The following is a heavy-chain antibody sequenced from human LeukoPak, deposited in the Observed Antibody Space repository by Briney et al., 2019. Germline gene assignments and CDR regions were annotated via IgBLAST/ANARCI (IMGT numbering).Heavy chain of an antibody. D-gene: IGHD4/OR15-4a*01. CDR1: GGSISSGDYY. CDR2: IYYSGST. V-gene: IGHV4-30-4*01. CDR3: ARHDYFSWFDP. Sequence: SETLSLTCTVSGGSISSGDYYWSWIRQPPGKGLEWIGYIYYSGSTYYNPSLKSRVTISVDTSKNQFSLRLSSVTAADTAVYYCARHDYFSWFDPWGQGTLVTVSS. J-gene: IGHJ5*02.